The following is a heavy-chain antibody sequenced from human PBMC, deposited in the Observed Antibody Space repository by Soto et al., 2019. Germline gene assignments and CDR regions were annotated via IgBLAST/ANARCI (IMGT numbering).Heavy chain of an antibody. D-gene: IGHD6-13*01. CDR2: INHSGST. CDR3: AREYSSSWYGYYYGMDV. V-gene: IGHV4-34*01. Sequence: SETLSLTCAVYGGSFSGYYWSWIRQPPGKGLEWIGEINHSGSTNYNPSLKSRVTISVDTSKNQFSLKLSSVTAADTAVYYCAREYSSSWYGYYYGMDVWGQGTTVTVSS. CDR1: GGSFSGYY. J-gene: IGHJ6*02.